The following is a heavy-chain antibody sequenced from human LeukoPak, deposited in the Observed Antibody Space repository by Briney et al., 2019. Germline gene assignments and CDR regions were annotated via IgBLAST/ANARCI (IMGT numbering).Heavy chain of an antibody. Sequence: GGSLRLSCAASGFTFSSYAMSWVRQAPGKGLEWVSAISGSGGSTYYADSVKGRFTISRDNSKNTLYLQMNSLRAEDTAVYYCANAKVVLRRYFDYWGQGTLVTVSS. CDR1: GFTFSSYA. CDR3: ANAKVVLRRYFDY. CDR2: ISGSGGST. J-gene: IGHJ4*02. D-gene: IGHD2-2*01. V-gene: IGHV3-23*01.